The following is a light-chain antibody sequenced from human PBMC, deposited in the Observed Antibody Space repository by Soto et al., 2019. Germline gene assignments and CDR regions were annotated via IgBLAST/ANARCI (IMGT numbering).Light chain of an antibody. V-gene: IGLV2-14*01. CDR3: SSYTSSNTLV. J-gene: IGLJ3*02. Sequence: QSALTQPASVSGSPGQSITISCTGTSSDVGGYNYVSWYQQYPGKVPKLLIYEVSYRPSGVSTRFSGSKSGNTASLTISGLQAEDEAAYYCSSYTSSNTLVFGGGTKLTVL. CDR2: EVS. CDR1: SSDVGGYNY.